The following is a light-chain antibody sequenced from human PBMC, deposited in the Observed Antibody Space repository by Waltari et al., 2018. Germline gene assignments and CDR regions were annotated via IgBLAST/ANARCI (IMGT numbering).Light chain of an antibody. CDR2: EVT. CDR3: CSYTTTTTVV. CDR1: SSDVGGYNF. V-gene: IGLV2-14*01. J-gene: IGLJ3*02. Sequence: QSALTQPASVSGSPGQSITISCTGTSSDVGGYNFVSWYQQHPGKAPKLMIYEVTNRPSGVSKRCSGSKSGNTASLTISGLLAEDEADYYCCSYTTTTTVVFGGGTKLTVL.